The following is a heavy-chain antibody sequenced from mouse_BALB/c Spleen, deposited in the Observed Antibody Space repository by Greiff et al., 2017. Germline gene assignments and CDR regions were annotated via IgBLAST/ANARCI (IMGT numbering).Heavy chain of an antibody. CDR3: ARNGDYRYDV. Sequence: EVQGVESGGGLVQPGGSRKLSCAASGFTFSSFGMHWVRQAPEKGLEWVAYISSGSSTIYYADTVKGRFTISRDNPKNTLFLQMTSLRSEDTAMYYCARNGDYRYDVWGQGTTLTVSS. J-gene: IGHJ2*01. V-gene: IGHV5-17*02. CDR1: GFTFSSFG. D-gene: IGHD2-14*01. CDR2: ISSGSSTI.